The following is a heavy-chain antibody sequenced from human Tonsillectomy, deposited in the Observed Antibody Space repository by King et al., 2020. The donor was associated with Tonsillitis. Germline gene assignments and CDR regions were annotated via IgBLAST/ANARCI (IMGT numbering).Heavy chain of an antibody. CDR2: IGSSSNYM. D-gene: IGHD1-1*01. V-gene: IGHV3-21*06. Sequence: VQLVESGGGLVKPGGSLRLSCAASGFPFSAYHMNWVRQAPGKGLEWLSSIGSSSNYMYYADSVKGRFTISRDNAKNALFLQMDSLRAEDTAVYYCARDRVAIGTIIRFFDYWGQGTLVTVSS. CDR3: ARDRVAIGTIIRFFDY. CDR1: GFPFSAYH. J-gene: IGHJ4*02.